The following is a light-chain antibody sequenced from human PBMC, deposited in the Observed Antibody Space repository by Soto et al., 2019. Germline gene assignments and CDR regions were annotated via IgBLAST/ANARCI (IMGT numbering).Light chain of an antibody. CDR1: QSISSY. Sequence: DIQMTQSPSSLSASVGDRVTIACRASQSISSYLNWYQQKPGKAPKLLVYGASNLQRGVPSRFSGRGSGIDFTLTITSLQPADFATYFCQQGYSDQYTFGQGTKLEIK. CDR3: QQGYSDQYT. V-gene: IGKV1-39*01. J-gene: IGKJ2*01. CDR2: GAS.